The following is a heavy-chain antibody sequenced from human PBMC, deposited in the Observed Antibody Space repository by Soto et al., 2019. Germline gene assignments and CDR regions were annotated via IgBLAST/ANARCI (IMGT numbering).Heavy chain of an antibody. CDR2: IYWDDDT. CDR3: AHRTTTVTWWFDP. J-gene: IGHJ5*02. D-gene: IGHD4-17*01. CDR1: GFSLTTRGVG. V-gene: IGHV2-5*02. Sequence: QITLKESGPTLVKPTQTLTLTCTFSGFSLTTRGVGVGWIRQPPGKPLEWLALIYWDDDTRYSPSLKSRLAITKDTPKNQVVLTMSNIAPADTGTYFCAHRTTTVTWWFDPWGQGTLVTVSS.